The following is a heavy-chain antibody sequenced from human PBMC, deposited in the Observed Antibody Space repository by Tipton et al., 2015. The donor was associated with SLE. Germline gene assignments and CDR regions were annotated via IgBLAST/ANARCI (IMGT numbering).Heavy chain of an antibody. J-gene: IGHJ4*02. CDR2: ITPVFQTP. Sequence: QVQLVQSGAEVKKPGSSVKVSCKTSGSSFNTYTLNWVRQAPGQGLEWVGGITPVFQTPNYAPKFQGRVSITTDESTSTVFLELTSLRSDDTAVYFCAREGMFAAVNPLDYWGQGTLVTVSS. CDR3: AREGMFAAVNPLDY. D-gene: IGHD3-3*02. V-gene: IGHV1-69*01. CDR1: GSSFNTYT.